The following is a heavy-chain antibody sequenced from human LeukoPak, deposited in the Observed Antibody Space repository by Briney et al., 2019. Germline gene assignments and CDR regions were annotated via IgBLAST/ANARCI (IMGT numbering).Heavy chain of an antibody. J-gene: IGHJ3*02. Sequence: GGSLRLSCAASGFTFDDYAMHWVRQAPGKGLEWVSGISWNSGSIVYADSVKGRFTICRDNAKNPLYLQMNSLRAEDTALYYCAKVARYYYDSSSGVAFDIWGQGTMVTVSS. CDR2: ISWNSGSI. D-gene: IGHD3-22*01. V-gene: IGHV3-9*01. CDR3: AKVARYYYDSSSGVAFDI. CDR1: GFTFDDYA.